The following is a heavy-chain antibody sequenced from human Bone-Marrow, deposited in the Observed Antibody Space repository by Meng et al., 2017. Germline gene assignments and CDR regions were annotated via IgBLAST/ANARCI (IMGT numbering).Heavy chain of an antibody. Sequence: SETLSLTCAVSGGSISSSSYYWGWIRQPPGKGLEWIGSIYYSGSTYYNPSLKSRVTISVDTSKNQFSLKLSSVTAADTAVYYCARDHASSTSCEWADCGMDVWGQGNTVNGAS. D-gene: IGHD2-2*01. J-gene: IGHJ6*01. CDR1: GGSISSSSYY. CDR2: IYYSGST. CDR3: ARDHASSTSCEWADCGMDV. V-gene: IGHV4-39*07.